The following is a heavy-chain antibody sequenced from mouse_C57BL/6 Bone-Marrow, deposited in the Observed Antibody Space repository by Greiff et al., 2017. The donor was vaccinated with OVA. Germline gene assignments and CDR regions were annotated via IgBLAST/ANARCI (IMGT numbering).Heavy chain of an antibody. V-gene: IGHV8-12*01. D-gene: IGHD2-12*01. CDR1: GFSLNTSNMG. Sequence: QVQLKQSGPGILQSSQTLSLTCSFSGFSLNTSNMGVSWIRQPSGKGLEWLAHIYWDDDKRYNPFLKSRPTNSKQTSRNQVFLKITSVDTADTATYCCARRGSYVTRGYYAMDYGGQGTSVTVSS. CDR3: ARRGSYVTRGYYAMDY. CDR2: IYWDDDK. J-gene: IGHJ4*01.